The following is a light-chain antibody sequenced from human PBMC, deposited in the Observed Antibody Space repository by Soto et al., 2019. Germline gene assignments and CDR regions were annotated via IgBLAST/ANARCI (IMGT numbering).Light chain of an antibody. Sequence: QSALTQPASVSGSLGQSITISCTGTTRDIAGYNYISWYQQLPGKAPKLMIYQVTIRPSGISNRFSGSKSGNTASLTISGLQAEDEADSYCTSFSSSTSLYVFGTGTKVTVL. J-gene: IGLJ1*01. CDR2: QVT. CDR1: TRDIAGYNY. V-gene: IGLV2-14*01. CDR3: TSFSSSTSLYV.